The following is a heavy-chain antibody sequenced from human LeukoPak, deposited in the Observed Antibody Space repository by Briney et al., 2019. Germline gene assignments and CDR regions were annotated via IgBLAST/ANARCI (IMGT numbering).Heavy chain of an antibody. J-gene: IGHJ6*02. Sequence: PGRSLRLSCAASGFTFDDYVMHWVRQAPGKGLEWVSGISWNSGSIGYADSVKGRFTISRDNAKNSLYLQMNSLRAEDTALYYCAKDTTGRSGGMDVWGQGTTVTVSS. D-gene: IGHD1-1*01. CDR1: GFTFDDYV. V-gene: IGHV3-9*01. CDR3: AKDTTGRSGGMDV. CDR2: ISWNSGSI.